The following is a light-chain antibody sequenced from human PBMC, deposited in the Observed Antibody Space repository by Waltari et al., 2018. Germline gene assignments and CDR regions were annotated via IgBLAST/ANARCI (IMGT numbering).Light chain of an antibody. Sequence: CRASHGISSNLAWDQQKPGNAPKLLIYAGSTLLNGVPSRFSGGGFGTDFTLTISSLQPEDFATYYCQQVNSYPFTFGPGTTVDIK. J-gene: IGKJ3*01. V-gene: IGKV1-9*01. CDR1: HGISSN. CDR2: AGS. CDR3: QQVNSYPFT.